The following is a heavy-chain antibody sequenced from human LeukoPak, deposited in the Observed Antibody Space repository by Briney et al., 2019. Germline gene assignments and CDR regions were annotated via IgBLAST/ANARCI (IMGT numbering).Heavy chain of an antibody. J-gene: IGHJ4*02. D-gene: IGHD5-24*01. Sequence: TGGSLRLSCAASGFTFSSYAMSWVRQAPGKGLEWVSAISGSGGSSYYADSVKGRFTISRDNSKNTIYMQMNSLRVDDTAVYYCAKVHRDGYSKPDYWGQGTPVTVSS. CDR3: AKVHRDGYSKPDY. CDR1: GFTFSSYA. CDR2: ISGSGGSS. V-gene: IGHV3-23*01.